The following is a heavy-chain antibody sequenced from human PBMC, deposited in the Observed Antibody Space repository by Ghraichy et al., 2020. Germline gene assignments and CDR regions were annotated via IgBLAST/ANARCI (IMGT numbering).Heavy chain of an antibody. Sequence: SETLSLTCSVSGGSISSSSYFWGWLRQPPGKGLEWIGSIYYTASTYYTPSLKSRATISVDTSKNQFSLRVNSVTAADTAVYYCVSYSSTSYYYGLDVWGQGTTVTVSS. D-gene: IGHD6-13*01. CDR1: GGSISSSSYF. V-gene: IGHV4-39*01. CDR3: VSYSSTSYYYGLDV. J-gene: IGHJ6*02. CDR2: IYYTAST.